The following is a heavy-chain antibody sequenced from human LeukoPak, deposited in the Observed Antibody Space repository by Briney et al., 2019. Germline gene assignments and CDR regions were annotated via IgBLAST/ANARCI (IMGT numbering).Heavy chain of an antibody. CDR2: INPNSGGT. CDR1: GYTFTSYG. J-gene: IGHJ6*02. CDR3: ARGQGYSNYVWDYYYGMDV. Sequence: ASVKVSCKASGYTFTSYGISWVRQAPGQGLEWMGWINPNSGGTNYAQKFQGRVTMTRDTSISTAYMELSRLRSDDTAVYYCARGQGYSNYVWDYYYGMDVWGQGTTVTVSS. V-gene: IGHV1-2*02. D-gene: IGHD4-11*01.